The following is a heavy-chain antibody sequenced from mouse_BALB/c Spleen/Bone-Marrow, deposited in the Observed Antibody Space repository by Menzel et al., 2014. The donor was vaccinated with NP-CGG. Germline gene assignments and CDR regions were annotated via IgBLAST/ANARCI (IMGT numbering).Heavy chain of an antibody. CDR1: GFDFSRYW. CDR3: ARCGYYGFLHY. V-gene: IGHV4-1*02. Sequence: DVKLVESGGGLVQPGGSLKLSCAASGFDFSRYWMSWVRQAPGKGLEWIGEINPDSSTINYTPSLKDKFIISRDNAKNTLALQMSGVGSEDVGLYYCARCGYYGFLHYWGQGTTLTVSS. J-gene: IGHJ2*01. CDR2: INPDSSTI. D-gene: IGHD1-1*01.